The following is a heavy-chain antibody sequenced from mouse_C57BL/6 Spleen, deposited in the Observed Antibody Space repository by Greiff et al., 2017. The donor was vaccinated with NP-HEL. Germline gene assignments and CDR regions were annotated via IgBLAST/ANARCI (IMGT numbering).Heavy chain of an antibody. J-gene: IGHJ4*01. D-gene: IGHD1-1*01. CDR3: ALITTVVATYYAMDY. Sequence: VQLQQSGAELVKPGASVKLSCTASGFNIKDYYMHWVKQRTEQGLEWIGRIDPEDGETKYAPKFQGKATITADTSSNTAYLQLSSLTSEDTAVYYCALITTVVATYYAMDYWGQGTSVTVSS. V-gene: IGHV14-2*01. CDR1: GFNIKDYY. CDR2: IDPEDGET.